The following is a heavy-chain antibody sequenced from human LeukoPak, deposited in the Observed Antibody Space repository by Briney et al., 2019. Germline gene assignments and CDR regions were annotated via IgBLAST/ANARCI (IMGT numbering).Heavy chain of an antibody. CDR3: VKDKYPVVVAATLDY. V-gene: IGHV3-64D*09. J-gene: IGHJ4*02. D-gene: IGHD2-15*01. CDR2: ISSNGGIT. CDR1: GFTVSRYA. Sequence: PGGSLRLSCAASGFTVSRYAMHWVRQAPGKGLEYVSDISSNGGITYYADSVKGRFTVSIDNSKNMLYLQMNSLRAEDTAVYYCVKDKYPVVVAATLDYWGQGILVTVSS.